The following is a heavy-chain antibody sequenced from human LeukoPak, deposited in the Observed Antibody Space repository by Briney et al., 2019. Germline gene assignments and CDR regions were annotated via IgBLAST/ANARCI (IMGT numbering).Heavy chain of an antibody. CDR1: GGSISGGSYY. V-gene: IGHV4-61*02. J-gene: IGHJ4*02. CDR3: ARESIFYYYDSSGSLFFDY. Sequence: SQTLSLTCTVSGGSISGGSYYWSWIRQPAGKGLEWIGRIYTSGSTNYNPSLKSRVTISVDTSKNQFSLKLSSVTAADTAVYYCARESIFYYYDSSGSLFFDYWGQGTLVTVSS. D-gene: IGHD3-22*01. CDR2: IYTSGST.